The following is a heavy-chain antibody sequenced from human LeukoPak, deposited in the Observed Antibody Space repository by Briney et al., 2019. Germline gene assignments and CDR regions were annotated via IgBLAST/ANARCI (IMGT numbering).Heavy chain of an antibody. CDR2: IYSGGNT. Sequence: GGSLRLSCAASGFTVSSNYMSWVRQAPGKGLEWVSVIYSGGNTYYADSVKGRFSISRDNSKNTLYLQMNSLRAEDTAVYYCARVMPYTYGSGPFDYWAREPWSPSPQ. D-gene: IGHD3-10*01. J-gene: IGHJ4*02. CDR3: ARVMPYTYGSGPFDY. CDR1: GFTVSSNY. V-gene: IGHV3-53*01.